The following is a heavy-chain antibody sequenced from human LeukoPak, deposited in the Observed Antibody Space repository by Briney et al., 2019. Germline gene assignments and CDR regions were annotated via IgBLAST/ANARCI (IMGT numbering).Heavy chain of an antibody. CDR2: ITGSGGNS. CDR3: AKRCVRGWSADAFDF. J-gene: IGHJ3*01. V-gene: IGHV3-23*01. Sequence: PGGSLRLSCVASGFTFSNYAMSWVRQAPGKGLEWVSVITGSGGNSYYADSVKGRFTISRDNSKNTLYLQMNSLRAEDTAVYYCAKRCVRGWSADAFDFWGQGTMVTVSS. D-gene: IGHD6-19*01. CDR1: GFTFSNYA.